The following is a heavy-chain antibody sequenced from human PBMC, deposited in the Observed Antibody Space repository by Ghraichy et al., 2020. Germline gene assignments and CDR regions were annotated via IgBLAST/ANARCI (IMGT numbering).Heavy chain of an antibody. Sequence: GESLNISCAASEFSFTNYAMAWVRQAPGKGPEWVSSITGSGTLTYYTDSVKGRFTISRNNSKSTLYLQMNSLRAEDTAVYFCAKELRYSGYDFGTFDFWGQGALVTVSS. CDR3: AKELRYSGYDFGTFDF. J-gene: IGHJ4*02. CDR2: ITGSGTLT. D-gene: IGHD5-12*01. V-gene: IGHV3-23*01. CDR1: EFSFTNYA.